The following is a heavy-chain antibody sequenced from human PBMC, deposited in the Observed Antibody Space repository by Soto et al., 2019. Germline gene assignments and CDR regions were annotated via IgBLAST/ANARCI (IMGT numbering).Heavy chain of an antibody. D-gene: IGHD3-10*01. Sequence: GGSLRLSCAASGFTFSSYARNWVRQAPGKGLEWVSYISSSSSTIYYADSVKGRFTISRDNAKNSLYLQMNSLRTEDTAVYYCARESLARGLPYWGQGTLVTVSS. CDR3: ARESLARGLPY. V-gene: IGHV3-48*01. CDR2: ISSSSSTI. CDR1: GFTFSSYA. J-gene: IGHJ4*02.